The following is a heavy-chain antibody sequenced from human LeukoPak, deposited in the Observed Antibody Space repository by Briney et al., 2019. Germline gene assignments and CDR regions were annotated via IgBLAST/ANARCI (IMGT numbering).Heavy chain of an antibody. D-gene: IGHD2-8*01. V-gene: IGHV4-34*01. CDR1: GGSFSGYY. J-gene: IGHJ5*02. Sequence: PAETLSLTCAVYGGSFSGYYWSWLRQPPGKGLEWIGEINHSGSTNYNPSLKSRVTISVDTSKNQFSLKVYSVTAADPSLYYCARGPRVLDPWGQGTLVTVSS. CDR3: ARGPRVLDP. CDR2: INHSGST.